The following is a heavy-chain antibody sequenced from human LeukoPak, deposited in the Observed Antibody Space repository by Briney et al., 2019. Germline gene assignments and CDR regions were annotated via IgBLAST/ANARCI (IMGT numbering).Heavy chain of an antibody. V-gene: IGHV4-59*08. CDR1: GGSISSYY. D-gene: IGHD5-18*01. CDR3: ASTVLGYSYGYFDY. CDR2: ISYNGTT. J-gene: IGHJ4*02. Sequence: SETLSLTCTVSGGSISSYYWSWIRQPPGKGLEWIGYISYNGTTNYNPSLKSRLTISVDTSKNQFSLKLSSVTAADTAVYYCASTVLGYSYGYFDYWGQGTLVTVSS.